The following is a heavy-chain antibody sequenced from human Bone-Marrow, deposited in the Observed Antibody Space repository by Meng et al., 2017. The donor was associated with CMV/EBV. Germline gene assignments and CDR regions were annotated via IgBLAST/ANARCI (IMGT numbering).Heavy chain of an antibody. CDR1: VFPFRCYP. CDR2: VIVRGANT. V-gene: IGHV3-23*01. CDR3: VKEARRPQPVDY. J-gene: IGHJ4*02. D-gene: IGHD1-1*01. Sequence: CAASVFPFRCYPLVWVLPAPWKVLEWVSAVIVRGANTSYADSVWGRFSLSRDTSKPPVDLQMNSLRVADTALYYCVKEARRPQPVDYWGQGTLVTVSS.